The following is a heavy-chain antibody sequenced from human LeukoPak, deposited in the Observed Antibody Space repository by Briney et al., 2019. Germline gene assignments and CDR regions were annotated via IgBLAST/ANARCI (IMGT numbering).Heavy chain of an antibody. CDR1: GFTFDDYA. Sequence: CLRLSCAASGFTFDDYAMHWVRQAPGKCLEWVSGISWNSGSIGYADSVKGRFTISRDNAKNYLYLQMNSLRAEDTALYYCAKDQYYYDSSGYFDYWGQGTLVTVSS. J-gene: IGHJ4*02. CDR2: ISWNSGSI. V-gene: IGHV3-9*01. D-gene: IGHD3-22*01. CDR3: AKDQYYYDSSGYFDY.